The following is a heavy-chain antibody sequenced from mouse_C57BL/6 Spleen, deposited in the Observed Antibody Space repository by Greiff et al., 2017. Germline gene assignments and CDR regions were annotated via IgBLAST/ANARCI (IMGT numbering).Heavy chain of an antibody. J-gene: IGHJ3*01. CDR2: INPSTGGT. V-gene: IGHV1-42*01. CDR3: ARWGYDGGEFAY. Sequence: EVQLQQSGPELVKPGASVKISCKASGYSFTGYYMNWVKQSPEKSLEWIGEINPSTGGTTYNQKFKAKATLTVDKSSSTAYMQLNSLTSEDSAVYYCARWGYDGGEFAYWGQGTTVTVSA. D-gene: IGHD2-2*01. CDR1: GYSFTGYY.